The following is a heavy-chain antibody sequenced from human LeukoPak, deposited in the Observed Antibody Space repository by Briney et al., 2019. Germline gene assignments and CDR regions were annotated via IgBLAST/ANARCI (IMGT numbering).Heavy chain of an antibody. CDR2: TYTSGST. J-gene: IGHJ3*02. D-gene: IGHD6-19*01. V-gene: IGHV4-4*07. CDR1: GGSISSYY. Sequence: SETLSLTCPVSGGSISSYYWSWIRQPAGKGLEWIGRTYTSGSTNYNPSLKSRVTMSVDTSKNQFSLKLSSVTAADTAVYYCARGSLAVAQPFAFDIWGQGTMVTVSS. CDR3: ARGSLAVAQPFAFDI.